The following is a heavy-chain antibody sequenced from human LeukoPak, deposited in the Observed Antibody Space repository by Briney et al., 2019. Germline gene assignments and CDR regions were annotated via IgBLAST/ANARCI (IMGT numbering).Heavy chain of an antibody. J-gene: IGHJ4*02. D-gene: IGHD2-2*02. Sequence: SETLSLTCSVAGGFISYYYWCWIRQPGGKVMEWIGRYCCCRSTSYNPSLKSRFTMSVDKCNNQFSLKLSSVTAAVPAVYYCARDQLYSYWGEGTLVTLSS. CDR2: YCCCRST. CDR1: GGFISYYY. V-gene: IGHV4-4*07. CDR3: ARDQLYSY.